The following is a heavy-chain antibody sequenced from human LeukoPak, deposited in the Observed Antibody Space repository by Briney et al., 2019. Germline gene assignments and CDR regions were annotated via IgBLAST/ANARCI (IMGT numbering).Heavy chain of an antibody. CDR1: GYAFTTYD. J-gene: IGHJ3*02. V-gene: IGHV1-8*01. CDR2: MTPNSGNT. Sequence: ASVKVSCKASGYAFTTYDITWVRQAPGRRLEWMGWMTPNSGNTGYAQKFQGRVTITRNTSISTAYMELSSLRSEDTAVYYCARTGKDAGAFDIWGQGTMVTVSS. CDR3: ARTGKDAGAFDI.